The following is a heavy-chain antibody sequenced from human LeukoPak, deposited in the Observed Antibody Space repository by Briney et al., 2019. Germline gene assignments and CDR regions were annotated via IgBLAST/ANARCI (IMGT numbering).Heavy chain of an antibody. CDR2: IYYSGST. D-gene: IGHD3-22*01. CDR3: ARDHDSWRSDY. J-gene: IGHJ4*02. CDR1: GGSVSSGSYY. Sequence: SETLSLTCTVSGGSVSSGSYYWSWIRQPPGKGLEWIGYIYYSGSTNYNPSLESRVTMSVDTSKNQFSLKLSSVTAADTAVYYCARDHDSWRSDYWGQGTLVTVSS. V-gene: IGHV4-61*01.